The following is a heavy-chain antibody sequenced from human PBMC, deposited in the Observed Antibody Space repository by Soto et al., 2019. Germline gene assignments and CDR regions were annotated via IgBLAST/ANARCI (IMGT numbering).Heavy chain of an antibody. J-gene: IGHJ4*02. CDR1: GYTLTELS. D-gene: IGHD3-22*01. CDR3: ATRGYYDSSGYFDY. V-gene: IGHV1-24*01. Sequence: RASVKVSCKVSGYTLTELSMHWVRQAPGKGLEWMGGFDPEDGETIYAQKFQGRVTMTEDTSTDTAYMELSSLRSEDTAVYYCATRGYYDSSGYFDYWGQGALVTVSS. CDR2: FDPEDGET.